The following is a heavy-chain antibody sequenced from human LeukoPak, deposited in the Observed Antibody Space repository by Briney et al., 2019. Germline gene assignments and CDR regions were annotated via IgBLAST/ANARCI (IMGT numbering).Heavy chain of an antibody. D-gene: IGHD6-19*01. CDR1: GFTFSSYA. Sequence: GGSLRLSCAASGFTFSSYAMHWVRQAPGKGLEWVAVISDDGINKYYADSVKGRFTISRDNSKNTLYLQMNSLRAEDTAVYFCARDRYSSGWYDTNWFDPWGQGTLVTVSS. CDR2: ISDDGINK. CDR3: ARDRYSSGWYDTNWFDP. V-gene: IGHV3-30-3*01. J-gene: IGHJ5*02.